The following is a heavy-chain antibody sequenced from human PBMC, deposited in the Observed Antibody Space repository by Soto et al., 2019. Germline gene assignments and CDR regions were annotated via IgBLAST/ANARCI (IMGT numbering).Heavy chain of an antibody. CDR1: GFTFSSYT. V-gene: IGHV3-30-3*01. CDR2: ISHDGGDK. D-gene: IGHD3-3*01. CDR3: SREYILAGRGPGY. J-gene: IGHJ4*02. Sequence: VQLVESGGGVVQPGRSLRLSCAASGFTFSSYTMHWVRQTPGKGLEWVADISHDGGDKYYADSVKGRFTISRDNSKNTLDLQMNSLRGEDTSVDFCSREYILAGRGPGYWGQGILVTLSS.